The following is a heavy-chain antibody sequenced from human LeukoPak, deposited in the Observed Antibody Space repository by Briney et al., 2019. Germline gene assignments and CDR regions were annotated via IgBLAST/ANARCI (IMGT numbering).Heavy chain of an antibody. Sequence: GGSLRLSCAASGFTFSSYAMSWVRQAPGKGLEWISTITASGVTTYYADSVKGRFTISRDNSKNTLYLQMNSLRAEDTAVYYCAKILYYYDSRAPWYFDYWGQGTLVTVSS. CDR1: GFTFSSYA. J-gene: IGHJ4*02. CDR2: ITASGVTT. D-gene: IGHD3-22*01. CDR3: AKILYYYDSRAPWYFDY. V-gene: IGHV3-23*01.